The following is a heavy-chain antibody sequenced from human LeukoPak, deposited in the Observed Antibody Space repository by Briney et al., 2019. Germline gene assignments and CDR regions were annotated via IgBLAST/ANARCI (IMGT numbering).Heavy chain of an antibody. CDR1: GGSISSYY. V-gene: IGHV4-59*01. J-gene: IGHJ3*02. Sequence: PSETLSLTCTVSGGSISSYYWSWIRQPPGKGLEWIGYIYYSGSTNYNPSLKSRVTISVDTSKNQFSLKLSSVTAADTAVYYCARDTGSVVPATDAFDIWGQGTMVTVSS. CDR2: IYYSGST. D-gene: IGHD2-2*01. CDR3: ARDTGSVVPATDAFDI.